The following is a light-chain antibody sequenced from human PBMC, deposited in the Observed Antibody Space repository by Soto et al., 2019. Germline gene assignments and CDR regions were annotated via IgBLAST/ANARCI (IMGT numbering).Light chain of an antibody. CDR1: QTISNY. Sequence: DIQMTQSPSSLSASVGDRVTITCRASQTISNYLHWYQQSPGKAPNLLIYLASNLQSGVPSRFSGSGSGTDFTLTISSLQPDDFSTYYCQRRYSPPQTFGQGNKVDIK. CDR2: LAS. V-gene: IGKV1-39*01. J-gene: IGKJ1*01. CDR3: QRRYSPPQT.